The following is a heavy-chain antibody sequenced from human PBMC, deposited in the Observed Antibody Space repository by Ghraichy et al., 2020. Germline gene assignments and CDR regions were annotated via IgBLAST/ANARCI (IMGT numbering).Heavy chain of an antibody. Sequence: SVKVSCKASGGTFSSYAINWVRQAPGQGPEWMGGIIPIFGTANYAQKFQGRVTITADESTSTAYMELSSLRSEDTAVYYCARGPDSSGYYYFYWGQGTLVTVSS. J-gene: IGHJ4*02. V-gene: IGHV1-69*13. CDR2: IIPIFGTA. D-gene: IGHD3-22*01. CDR1: GGTFSSYA. CDR3: ARGPDSSGYYYFY.